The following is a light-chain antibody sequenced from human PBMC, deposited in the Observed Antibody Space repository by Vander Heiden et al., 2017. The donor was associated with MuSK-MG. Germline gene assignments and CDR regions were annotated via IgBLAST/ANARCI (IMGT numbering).Light chain of an antibody. V-gene: IGKV3-15*01. Sequence: EIVMTQSPATLSVSPGERATLSCRASQSVSSNLAWYQQKPGQAPRLLIYGASTRATGIPARFSGSGSGTEFTLTISSLPSEDFAVYYCQRDNNCPRTFGQGTKVEIK. CDR3: QRDNNCPRT. J-gene: IGKJ1*01. CDR2: GAS. CDR1: QSVSSN.